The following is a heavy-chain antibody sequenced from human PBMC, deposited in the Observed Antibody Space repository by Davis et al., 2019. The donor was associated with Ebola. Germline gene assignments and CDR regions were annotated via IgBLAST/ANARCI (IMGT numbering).Heavy chain of an antibody. J-gene: IGHJ4*02. CDR3: VRFLEWLSNY. D-gene: IGHD3-3*01. CDR2: IYYSGST. V-gene: IGHV4-39*01. Sequence: SETLSLTCTVSGGSISSSSYYWGWIRQPPGKGLEWIGSIYYSGSTYYNPSLKSRVTISVDTSKNQFSLKLSSVTAADTAVYYCVRFLEWLSNYWGQGTLVTASS. CDR1: GGSISSSSYY.